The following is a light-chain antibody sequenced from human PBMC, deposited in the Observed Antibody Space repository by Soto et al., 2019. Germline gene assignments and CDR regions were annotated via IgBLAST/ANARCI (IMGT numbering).Light chain of an antibody. CDR1: QSVSSD. Sequence: EIVMTQSPVTLSVSPGERATLSCRASQSVSSDLAWYQQKPGQAPKLLVFDASTRATGIPARFSGSGSGTEFTLTLSGLQSEDFAVYYCHQYNGWPRTFGQGTKVDI. CDR2: DAS. J-gene: IGKJ1*01. CDR3: HQYNGWPRT. V-gene: IGKV3-15*01.